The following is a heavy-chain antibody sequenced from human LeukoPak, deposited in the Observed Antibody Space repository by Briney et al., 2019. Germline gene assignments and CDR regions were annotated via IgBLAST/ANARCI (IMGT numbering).Heavy chain of an antibody. CDR3: ARRRTYDILTGYPQYYFDY. CDR1: GGSISTSPYY. D-gene: IGHD3-9*01. Sequence: LETLSLTCSVSGGSISTSPYYWGWIRQPPRKWLEWIGVIYYSGNTYYNPSLKSRVTISVDTSKNQVSLKVTSVTAADTALYYCARRRTYDILTGYPQYYFDYWGQGALVTVSS. J-gene: IGHJ4*02. V-gene: IGHV4-39*01. CDR2: IYYSGNT.